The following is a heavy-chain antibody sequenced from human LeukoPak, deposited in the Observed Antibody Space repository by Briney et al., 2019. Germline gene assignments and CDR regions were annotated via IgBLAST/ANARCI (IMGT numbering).Heavy chain of an antibody. Sequence: PGGSLRLSCAASGFTFSSYSMNWVRQAPGKGLEWVSSISSSSSYIYYADSVKGRFTISRDNAKNSLYLQMNSLRAEDTAVYYCARFYYDFWSGYYKASYYYYYMDVWGKGTTVTVSS. D-gene: IGHD3-3*01. CDR3: ARFYYDFWSGYYKASYYYYYMDV. J-gene: IGHJ6*03. CDR2: ISSSSSYI. CDR1: GFTFSSYS. V-gene: IGHV3-21*01.